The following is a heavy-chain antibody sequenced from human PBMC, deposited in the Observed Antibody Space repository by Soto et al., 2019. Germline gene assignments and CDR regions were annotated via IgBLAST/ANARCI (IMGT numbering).Heavy chain of an antibody. V-gene: IGHV5-51*01. CDR1: GYSFTSYW. D-gene: IGHD3-3*01. CDR2: IYPGDSDT. CDR3: AITDVLRFLEWLSQPSYYYGMDV. J-gene: IGHJ6*02. Sequence: GESLKISCKGSGYSFTSYWIGWVRQMPGKGLEWMGIIYPGDSDTRYSPSFQGQVTISADKSISTAYLQWSSLKASDTAMYYCAITDVLRFLEWLSQPSYYYGMDVWGQGTTVTVS.